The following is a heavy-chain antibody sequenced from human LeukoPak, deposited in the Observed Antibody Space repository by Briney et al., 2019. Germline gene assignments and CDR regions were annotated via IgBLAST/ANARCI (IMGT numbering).Heavy chain of an antibody. CDR1: GGSISSSSYY. J-gene: IGHJ6*02. V-gene: IGHV4-39*07. CDR3: ARDYYGSGSYPSLDV. D-gene: IGHD3-10*01. Sequence: PSETLSLTCTVSGGSISSSSYYWGWIRQPPGKGLEWIGSIYYSGSTYYNPSLKSRVTISVDTSKNQFSLKLSSVTAADTAVYYCARDYYGSGSYPSLDVWGQGTTVTVSS. CDR2: IYYSGST.